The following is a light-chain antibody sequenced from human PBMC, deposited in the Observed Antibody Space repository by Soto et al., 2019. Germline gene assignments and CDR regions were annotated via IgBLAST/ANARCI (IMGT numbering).Light chain of an antibody. J-gene: IGLJ1*01. CDR2: EVS. CDR3: TSYTIKTTYV. CDR1: SVDVGGYNY. V-gene: IGLV2-14*01. Sequence: QSALTQPDSVSGSPGQSITISCTGTSVDVGGYNYVSWYQHHPGKAPKLLIFEVSNRPSGISDRFSGSKSGITATLTISGLQAEDEADYYCTSYTIKTTYVFGTGTKLTVL.